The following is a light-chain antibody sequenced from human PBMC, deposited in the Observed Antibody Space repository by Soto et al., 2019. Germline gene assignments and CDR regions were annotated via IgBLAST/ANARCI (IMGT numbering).Light chain of an antibody. CDR1: QSVSSN. V-gene: IGKV3-15*01. CDR3: QQYNNSPRT. J-gene: IGKJ1*01. Sequence: EIVMTQSPATLSVSPGERATLSCRASQSVSSNLAWYQQKPGQAPRLLIYGASTSPTGIPARFSGSGSGTEFTLTISRLQSEDFAVYYCQQYNNSPRTFGQGTKLEIK. CDR2: GAS.